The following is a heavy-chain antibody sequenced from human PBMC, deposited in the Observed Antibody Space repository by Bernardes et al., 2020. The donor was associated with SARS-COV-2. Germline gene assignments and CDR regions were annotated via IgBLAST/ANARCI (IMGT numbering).Heavy chain of an antibody. CDR3: ARTSWIELWLSGGWFDP. V-gene: IGHV4-31*03. Sequence: SETLSLTCTVSGCSISSSNYYWGWIRQHPGKGLEWIGYIYGSGSTDYNPSLKSRVTITVDTSKNHFSLKLTSVTAADTAVYYCARTSWIELWLSGGWFDPWGQVALVTVSS. CDR1: GCSISSSNYY. D-gene: IGHD5-18*01. CDR2: IYGSGST. J-gene: IGHJ5*02.